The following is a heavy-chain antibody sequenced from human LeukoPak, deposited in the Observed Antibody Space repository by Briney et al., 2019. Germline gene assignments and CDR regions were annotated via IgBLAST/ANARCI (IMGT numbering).Heavy chain of an antibody. CDR3: ARRATYYYGSGSYYTFDY. CDR1: GYTFTGYY. CDR2: INPNSGGT. J-gene: IGHJ4*02. Sequence: ASVKVSCKASGYTFTGYYMHWVRQAPGQGLEWVGWINPNSGGTNYAQKFQGRVTMTRDTSISTAYMELSRLRSDDTAVYYCARRATYYYGSGSYYTFDYWGQGTLVTVSS. D-gene: IGHD3-10*01. V-gene: IGHV1-2*02.